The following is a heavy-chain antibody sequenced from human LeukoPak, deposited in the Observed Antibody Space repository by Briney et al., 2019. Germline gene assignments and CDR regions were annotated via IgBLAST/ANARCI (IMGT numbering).Heavy chain of an antibody. CDR3: ARDQEGIVVVPAAINYYYYGMDV. CDR2: ISYDGSNK. D-gene: IGHD2-2*02. Sequence: PGRSLRLSCAPSGFTLSSYAMHWVRQAPGKGLEWVAVISYDGSNKYYADSVKGRFTISRDNSKNTLYLQLNSLRAEDTAVYYCARDQEGIVVVPAAINYYYYGMDVWGKGTTVTVSS. J-gene: IGHJ6*04. V-gene: IGHV3-30*04. CDR1: GFTLSSYA.